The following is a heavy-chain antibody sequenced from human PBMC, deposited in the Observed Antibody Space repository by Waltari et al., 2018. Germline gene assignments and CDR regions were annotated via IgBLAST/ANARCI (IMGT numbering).Heavy chain of an antibody. CDR2: IYHSGST. CDR3: ARDHGFGAYWYFDL. J-gene: IGHJ2*01. CDR1: GYSISSGYY. V-gene: IGHV4-38-2*02. Sequence: QVQLQESGPGLVKPSETLSLTRAVSGYSISSGYYWGWIRQPPGKGLEWIGSIYHSGSTYYNPSLKSRVTISVDTSKNQFSLKLSSVTAADTAVYYCARDHGFGAYWYFDLWGRGTLVTVSS. D-gene: IGHD3-10*01.